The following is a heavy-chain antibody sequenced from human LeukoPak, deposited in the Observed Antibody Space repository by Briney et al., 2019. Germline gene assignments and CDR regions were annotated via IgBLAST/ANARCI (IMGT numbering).Heavy chain of an antibody. D-gene: IGHD5-18*01. CDR2: IYYSGTT. Sequence: SQTLSLTCTVSGASISSGGYYWSWIRQHPGKGLEWIGYIYYSGTTYYNPSLKSRVTISVDTSENQFYLKLTSVTAADTAVYYCARDGISYGIDYWGQGTLVTVSS. J-gene: IGHJ4*02. V-gene: IGHV4-31*03. CDR1: GASISSGGYY. CDR3: ARDGISYGIDY.